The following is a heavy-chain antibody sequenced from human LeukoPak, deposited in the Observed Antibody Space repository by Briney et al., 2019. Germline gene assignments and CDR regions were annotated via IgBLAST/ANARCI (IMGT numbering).Heavy chain of an antibody. CDR3: ARGRSSWYGWFDH. D-gene: IGHD6-19*01. Sequence: SDTLSLTCTVSGGSISSHYWSWVRQPPGKGLEWMGCIYDSGSTNYNLPLKSRVTTSVATSKTQFDLKLRSVTAAATAVYYCARGRSSWYGWFDHWGQGTLVTVSS. J-gene: IGHJ5*02. V-gene: IGHV4-59*11. CDR1: GGSISSHY. CDR2: IYDSGST.